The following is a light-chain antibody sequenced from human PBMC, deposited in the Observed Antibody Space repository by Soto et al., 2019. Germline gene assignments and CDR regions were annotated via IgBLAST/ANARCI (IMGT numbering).Light chain of an antibody. Sequence: QSALAQPASVSGSPGQSITISCTGTSGDIGSYNRVSWYQQHPGKAPKLIIYEVTDRPSGVSNRFSGSKSGNTASLSISGLQAEDEADYYCSSYSSISTRVFGTGTKVTVL. V-gene: IGLV2-14*01. CDR1: SGDIGSYNR. J-gene: IGLJ1*01. CDR3: SSYSSISTRV. CDR2: EVT.